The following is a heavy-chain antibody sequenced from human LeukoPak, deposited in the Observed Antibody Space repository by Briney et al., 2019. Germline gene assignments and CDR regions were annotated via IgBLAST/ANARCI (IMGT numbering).Heavy chain of an antibody. CDR1: GGSISSYY. CDR2: IYYSGST. J-gene: IGHJ4*02. D-gene: IGHD3-3*01. V-gene: IGHV4-59*01. CDR3: ARGGTLATYYDFWSGYWALDY. Sequence: SETLSLTCTVSGGSISSYYWSWIRQPPGKGLEWIGYIYYSGSTNYNPSLKSRVTISVDTSKNQFSLKLSSVTAADTAVYYCARGGTLATYYDFWSGYWALDYWGQGTLVTVSS.